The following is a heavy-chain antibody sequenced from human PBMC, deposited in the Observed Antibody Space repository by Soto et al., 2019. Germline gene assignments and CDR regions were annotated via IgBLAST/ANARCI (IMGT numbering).Heavy chain of an antibody. CDR2: INAANGDT. D-gene: IGHD6-13*01. CDR3: VRRHVSATGIDWFDP. Sequence: ASVKVSCKASGYTFTSYGIHWVRQAPGQRLEWMGWINAANGDTKYSPKFQGRVTITRDTSASTAYMELSSLRSEDTAVYYCVRRHVSATGIDWFDPWGQGTLVTAPQ. CDR1: GYTFTSYG. V-gene: IGHV1-3*01. J-gene: IGHJ5*02.